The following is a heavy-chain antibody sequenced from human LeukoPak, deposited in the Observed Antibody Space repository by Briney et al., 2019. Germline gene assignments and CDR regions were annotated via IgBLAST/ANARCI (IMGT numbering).Heavy chain of an antibody. J-gene: IGHJ6*02. CDR2: INSDGSST. V-gene: IGHV3-74*01. CDR1: GFTFSSYW. CDR3: ARGPLYNWNYYYYGMDV. D-gene: IGHD1-20*01. Sequence: QPGGSLRLSCAASGFTFSSYWMHWVRQAPGKGLVWVSRINSDGSSTSYADSVKGRFTISRDNAKNTLYLQMNSLRAEDTAVYYCARGPLYNWNYYYYGMDVWGQGTTVTVSS.